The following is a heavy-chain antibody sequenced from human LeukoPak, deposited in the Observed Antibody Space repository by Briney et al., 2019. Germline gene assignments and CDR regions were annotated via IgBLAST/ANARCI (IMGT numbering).Heavy chain of an antibody. CDR3: ARGAFSGSYYNY. V-gene: IGHV1-69*13. CDR2: IIPIFGTA. J-gene: IGHJ4*02. D-gene: IGHD1-26*01. CDR1: GGTFSSYA. Sequence: GASVKVSCKASGGTFSSYAISWVRQAPGQGLEWMGGIIPIFGTANYAQKFQGRVTITADESTSTAYMELSSLRSEDTAVYYCARGAFSGSYYNYWGQGTLVTVSS.